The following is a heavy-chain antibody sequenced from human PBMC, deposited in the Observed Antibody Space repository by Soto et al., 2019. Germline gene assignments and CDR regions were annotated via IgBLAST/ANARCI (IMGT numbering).Heavy chain of an antibody. Sequence: SETLSLTCTVSGDSISGSTYYWSWIRQHPGKGLEWIGYIYYSGTTYYNPSLKSRLSMSMDTSKNQFSLNLTSLTTADTAVYYCARAEIVAAFDIWGQGTMVTVSS. CDR2: IYYSGTT. V-gene: IGHV4-31*03. D-gene: IGHD3-22*01. CDR1: GDSISGSTYY. J-gene: IGHJ3*02. CDR3: ARAEIVAAFDI.